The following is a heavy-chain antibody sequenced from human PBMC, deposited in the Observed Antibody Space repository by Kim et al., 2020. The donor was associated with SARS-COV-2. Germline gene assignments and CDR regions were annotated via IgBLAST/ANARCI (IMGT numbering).Heavy chain of an antibody. CDR3: ARGRGQQLVRDAFDI. CDR2: INHSGST. V-gene: IGHV4-34*01. D-gene: IGHD6-13*01. CDR1: GGSFSGYY. J-gene: IGHJ3*02. Sequence: SETLSLTCAVYGGSFSGYYWSWIRQPPGKGLEWIGEINHSGSTNYNPSLKSRVTISVDTSKNQFSLKLSSVTAADTAVYYCARGRGQQLVRDAFDIWGQGTMVTVSS.